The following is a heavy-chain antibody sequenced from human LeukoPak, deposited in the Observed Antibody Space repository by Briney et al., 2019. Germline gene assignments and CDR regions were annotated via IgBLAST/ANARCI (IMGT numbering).Heavy chain of an antibody. CDR2: ISGSGGST. CDR1: GFTFSNYA. CDR3: AGSRAVAGTKGVPIDY. J-gene: IGHJ4*02. Sequence: PGGSLRLSCAASGFTFSNYAMSWVRQAPGKGLEWVSAISGSGGSTYYADSVKGRFTISRDNSKNTLYLQMNSMRAEDTAVYYCAGSRAVAGTKGVPIDYWGQGTLVTVSS. D-gene: IGHD6-19*01. V-gene: IGHV3-23*01.